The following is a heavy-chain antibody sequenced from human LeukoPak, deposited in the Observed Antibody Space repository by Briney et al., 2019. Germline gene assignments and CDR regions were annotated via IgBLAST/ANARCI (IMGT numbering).Heavy chain of an antibody. CDR1: GFNFRAYW. D-gene: IGHD6-13*01. V-gene: IGHV3-7*01. CDR3: AREGAGMGAFDI. CDR2: IKQDGSEK. J-gene: IGHJ3*02. Sequence: AGGSLRLSCTTSGFNFRAYWMAWVRQAPGKGLEWVANIKQDGSEKYYVDSVKGRFTISRDNAKNSLYLQMNSLRAEDTAVYYCAREGAGMGAFDIWGQGTMVTVSS.